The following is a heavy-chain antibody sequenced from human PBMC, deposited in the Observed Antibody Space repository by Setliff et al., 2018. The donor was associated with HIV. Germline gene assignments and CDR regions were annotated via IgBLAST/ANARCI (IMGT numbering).Heavy chain of an antibody. CDR2: IYYNGNT. CDR1: GGSIRSREYY. J-gene: IGHJ4*02. V-gene: IGHV4-31*03. CDR3: ASDQGGYFDF. Sequence: SETLSLTCTVSGGSIRSREYYWSWIRQHPGKGLEWIGYIYYNGNTEYSPSLKSRLTLSVETSKNQFSLKLTSVTAADTAVYYCASDQGGYFDFWGQGTLVTVSS. D-gene: IGHD3-16*01.